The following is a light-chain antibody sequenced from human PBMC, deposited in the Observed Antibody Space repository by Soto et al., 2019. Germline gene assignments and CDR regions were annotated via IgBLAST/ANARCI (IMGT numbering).Light chain of an antibody. CDR2: GAS. CDR1: ESVRDN. Sequence: EIVMTQSPATLSVSPGERATLSCRTSESVRDNLAWYQKKPGQAPRLLIYGASTRATGIPARFSGSGSGTEFTLTISSLQSEGFAVYYCQHYDNWPLTFGGGTKVEIK. V-gene: IGKV3-15*01. J-gene: IGKJ4*01. CDR3: QHYDNWPLT.